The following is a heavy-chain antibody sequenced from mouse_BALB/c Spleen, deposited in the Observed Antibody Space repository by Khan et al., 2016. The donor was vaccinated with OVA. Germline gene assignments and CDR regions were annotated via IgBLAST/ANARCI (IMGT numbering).Heavy chain of an antibody. J-gene: IGHJ3*01. V-gene: IGHV14-1*02. CDR2: IDPENGNT. CDR1: GFNIKDYC. Sequence: VQLKQSGAELVRPGASVKLSCKASGFNIKDYCIHWVKQRPEQGLEWIGWIDPENGNTIYDEKFQGKATITADTSSNTAYLHFSSLTSEDTAVFYCASAGYSHWLAYWGQGTLVTVSA. D-gene: IGHD2-3*01. CDR3: ASAGYSHWLAY.